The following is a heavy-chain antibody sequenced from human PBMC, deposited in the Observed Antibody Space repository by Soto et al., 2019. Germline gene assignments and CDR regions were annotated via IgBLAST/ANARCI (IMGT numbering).Heavy chain of an antibody. J-gene: IGHJ4*02. CDR3: ARRISMIVVVFDY. Sequence: QVQVQQWGAGLLKPSETLSLTCGVSGGSFSGYYWTWIRQSPGRGLEWIGEIDHSGSTNYNPSLKSRVTMSSDPSKNQLSLQLSSVTAADTAVYFCARRISMIVVVFDYWGQGTLVTVSS. CDR2: IDHSGST. V-gene: IGHV4-34*02. D-gene: IGHD3-22*01. CDR1: GGSFSGYY.